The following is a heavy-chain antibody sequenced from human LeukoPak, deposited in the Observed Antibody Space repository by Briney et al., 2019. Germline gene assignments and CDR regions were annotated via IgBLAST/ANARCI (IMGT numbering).Heavy chain of an antibody. J-gene: IGHJ4*02. V-gene: IGHV3-23*01. CDR2: ISGSGNST. D-gene: IGHD2-2*01. CDR3: AGMVPAATS. CDR1: GFTFSSYS. Sequence: GGSLRLSCAASGFTFSSYSMSWVRQAPGKGLEWVSGISGSGNSTDHADSVKGRFTISRDNSKNTLYLQMNSLRAEDTAVYYCAGMVPAATSWGQGTLVTVSS.